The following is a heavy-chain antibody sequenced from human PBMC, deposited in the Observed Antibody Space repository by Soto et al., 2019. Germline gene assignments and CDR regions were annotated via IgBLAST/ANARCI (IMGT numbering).Heavy chain of an antibody. V-gene: IGHV1-18*01. D-gene: IGHD6-19*01. Sequence: ASVKVSCKASGYTFTNFGISWVRQAPGQGLEWMGWISAYNGNTNYAQKFQGRVTMTTDTSTSTAYMEVRSLRFDDTAVYYCVKYHHDGWYGSFDFWGQGTLVTVSS. J-gene: IGHJ4*02. CDR1: GYTFTNFG. CDR3: VKYHHDGWYGSFDF. CDR2: ISAYNGNT.